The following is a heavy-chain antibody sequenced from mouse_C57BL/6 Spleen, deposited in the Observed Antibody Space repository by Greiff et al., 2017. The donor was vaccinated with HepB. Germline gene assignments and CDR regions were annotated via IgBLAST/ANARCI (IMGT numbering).Heavy chain of an antibody. CDR1: GYTFTSYW. CDR2: SYPSDSET. V-gene: IGHV1-61*01. J-gene: IGHJ2*01. CDR3: AREGY. Sequence: QVQLQQPGAELVRPGSSVKLSCKASGYTFTSYWMDWVKQRPGQGLEWIGNSYPSDSETHYNQKFKDKATLTVDKSSSTAYMQLSSLTSEDSAVYYCAREGYWGQGTTLTVSS.